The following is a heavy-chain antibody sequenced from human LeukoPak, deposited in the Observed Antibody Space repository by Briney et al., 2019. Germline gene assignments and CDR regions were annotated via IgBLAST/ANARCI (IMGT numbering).Heavy chain of an antibody. Sequence: SETLSLTCTVSGYSISSGYYWGWIRQPPGKGLEWIGSIYHSGSTYYNPSPKSRVTISVDTSKNQFSLKLSSVTAADTAVYYCAREPYGDYVRYFDYWGQGTLVTVSS. J-gene: IGHJ4*02. CDR3: AREPYGDYVRYFDY. D-gene: IGHD4-17*01. V-gene: IGHV4-38-2*02. CDR1: GYSISSGYY. CDR2: IYHSGST.